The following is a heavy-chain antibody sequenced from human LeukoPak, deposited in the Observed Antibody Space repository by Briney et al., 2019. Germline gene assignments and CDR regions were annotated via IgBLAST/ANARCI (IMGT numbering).Heavy chain of an antibody. CDR2: TYYMSKWSN. D-gene: IGHD1-7*01. Sequence: SQTLSLTFAISGDSVSSNSAAWNWIRQSPSRGLEWLGRTYYMSKWSNNYAVSVQSRITVNPDTSKNRFSLQLNSVTPEDTAVYYCARSHWNYDNWFDPWGQGTLVTVSS. J-gene: IGHJ5*01. CDR3: ARSHWNYDNWFDP. CDR1: GDSVSSNSAA. V-gene: IGHV6-1*01.